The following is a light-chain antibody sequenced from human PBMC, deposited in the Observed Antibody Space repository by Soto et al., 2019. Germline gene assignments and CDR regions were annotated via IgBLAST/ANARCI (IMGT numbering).Light chain of an antibody. CDR3: QQYNNWPRT. V-gene: IGKV3-15*01. Sequence: EIVMTLSPASLSVSPGERATFSCRASQSVSSNYLAWYQQKPGQAPRLLIHGATTRATGIPARFSGSGSGTEFTLTISSLQSEDFAVYYCQQYNNWPRTFGQGTKVDIK. CDR2: GAT. CDR1: QSVSSN. J-gene: IGKJ1*01.